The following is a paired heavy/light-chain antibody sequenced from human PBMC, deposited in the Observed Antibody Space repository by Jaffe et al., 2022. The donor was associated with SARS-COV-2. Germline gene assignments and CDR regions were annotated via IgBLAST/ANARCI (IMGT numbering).Light chain of an antibody. CDR1: RSNIGTRT. J-gene: IGLJ1*01. V-gene: IGLV1-44*01. Sequence: QSLLTQPPSVSGTPGQRVTISCSGGRSNIGTRTVNWYQQLPRTAPRLLIYSTDQRPSGISDRFSGSKSGTSASLAISGLQSEDEADYYCATWDVSVNGYVFGSGTKVTVL. CDR3: ATWDVSVNGYV. CDR2: STD.
Heavy chain of an antibody. Sequence: EVQLLESGGGLVQPGGSLRLSCVVSEFTLRDYAIHWVRQAPGKGLEWVSSVGAGQTYYADSVKGRFTISRDESKNTLYLHVNSLRAEDTAVYYCSAHISGSLKQLGYWGQGTLVAVSS. CDR2: SVGAGQT. CDR1: EFTLRDYA. D-gene: IGHD1-1*01. CDR3: SAHISGSLKQLGY. J-gene: IGHJ4*02. V-gene: IGHV3-23*01.